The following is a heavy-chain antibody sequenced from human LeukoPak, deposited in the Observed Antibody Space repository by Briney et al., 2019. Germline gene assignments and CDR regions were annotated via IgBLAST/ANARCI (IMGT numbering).Heavy chain of an antibody. CDR1: VYTVTIYY. CDR2: INPSGGST. Sequence: ASVTVSFTGSVYTVTIYYMHWVRHAPRQGLEWMGIINPSGGSTSYAQKFQSRVTMTRDTPTGTVYMQLSSLRSEDTAVYYCAREIVSKGNAFDLWGQGTMVTVSS. J-gene: IGHJ3*01. D-gene: IGHD2/OR15-2a*01. CDR3: AREIVSKGNAFDL. V-gene: IGHV1-46*01.